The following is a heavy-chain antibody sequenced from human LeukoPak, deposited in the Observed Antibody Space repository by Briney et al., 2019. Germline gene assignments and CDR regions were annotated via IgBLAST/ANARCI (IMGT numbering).Heavy chain of an antibody. J-gene: IGHJ4*02. D-gene: IGHD5/OR15-5a*01. V-gene: IGHV3-53*01. Sequence: GSLRLSCAASGFTVSGNYMTWVRQAPGQGLEWVSVIYFGGTTYCADSVKGRFTISRDNSKNTVYLQMNSLRVEDTAVYYCARGDGVYVYWGQGTLVTVSS. CDR2: IYFGGTT. CDR1: GFTVSGNY. CDR3: ARGDGVYVY.